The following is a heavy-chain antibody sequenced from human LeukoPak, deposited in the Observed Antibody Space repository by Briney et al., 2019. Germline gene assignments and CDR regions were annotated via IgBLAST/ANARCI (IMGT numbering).Heavy chain of an antibody. J-gene: IGHJ4*02. CDR2: ITSSSSYI. D-gene: IGHD6-6*01. Sequence: GGSLRLSCAASGFTFNNYNMNWVRQAPGKGLEWVSSITSSSSYIYYADSVKGRFTISRDNAKNSLYLQMNSLRAEDTAVYYCARGSPENIATRPTILDYWGRGTLVTVSS. V-gene: IGHV3-21*01. CDR1: GFTFNNYN. CDR3: ARGSPENIATRPTILDY.